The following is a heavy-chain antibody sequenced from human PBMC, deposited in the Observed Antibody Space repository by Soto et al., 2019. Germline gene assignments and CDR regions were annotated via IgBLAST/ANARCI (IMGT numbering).Heavy chain of an antibody. Sequence: SETLSLTCTVSGGSISSYYWSWIRQPAGKGLEWIGRIYTSGSTNYNPSLKSRVTMSVDTSKNQFSLKLSSVTAADTAVYYCARDLKGIAAAGNWFDPWGQGTLVTVS. CDR3: ARDLKGIAAAGNWFDP. CDR1: GGSISSYY. CDR2: IYTSGST. J-gene: IGHJ5*02. V-gene: IGHV4-4*07. D-gene: IGHD6-13*01.